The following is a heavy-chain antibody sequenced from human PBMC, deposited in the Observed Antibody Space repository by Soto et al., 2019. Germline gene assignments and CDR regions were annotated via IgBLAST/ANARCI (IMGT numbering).Heavy chain of an antibody. D-gene: IGHD3-3*01. CDR2: IKSKTDGGTT. V-gene: IGHV3-15*07. CDR1: GFTFSNAW. Sequence: GGSLRLSCAASGFTFSNAWMNWVRQAPGKGLEWVGRIKSKTDGGTTDYAAPVKGRFTISRDDSKNTLYLQMNSLKTEDTAVYYCTTAITIFGVVIRPRYYSGMDVWGQGTTVTVSS. J-gene: IGHJ6*02. CDR3: TTAITIFGVVIRPRYYSGMDV.